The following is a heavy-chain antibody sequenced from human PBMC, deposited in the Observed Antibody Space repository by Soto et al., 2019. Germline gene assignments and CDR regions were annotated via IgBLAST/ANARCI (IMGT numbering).Heavy chain of an antibody. CDR2: FNGNNGNT. CDR1: GYAFTDYV. D-gene: IGHD2-2*01. CDR3: AREWCTSTSCYGFDY. Sequence: ASVNVSFKASGYAFTDYVMSWVRQAPGQELEWMGYFNGNNGNTHCAQKFQGRVTMTTDTSTNTAYMELRSLTCDDTAVYYCAREWCTSTSCYGFDYWGQGTLVTVSS. V-gene: IGHV1-18*01. J-gene: IGHJ4*02.